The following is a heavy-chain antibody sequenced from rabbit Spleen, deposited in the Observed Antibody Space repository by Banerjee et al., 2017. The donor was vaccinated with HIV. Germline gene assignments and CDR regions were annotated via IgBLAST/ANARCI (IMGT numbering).Heavy chain of an antibody. CDR2: IYAARGTT. CDR3: ARDGSNTNGWDL. Sequence: QLTETGGGLVQPGGSLTLSCKASGIDFTNYYITWVRQAPGKGLEWIGIIYAARGTTDYASWVNGRFTISSDNAQSTVDLKMTSLTAADTATYFCARDGSNTNGWDLWGPGTLVTVS. D-gene: IGHD7-1*01. J-gene: IGHJ4*01. CDR1: GIDFTNYY. V-gene: IGHV1S7*01.